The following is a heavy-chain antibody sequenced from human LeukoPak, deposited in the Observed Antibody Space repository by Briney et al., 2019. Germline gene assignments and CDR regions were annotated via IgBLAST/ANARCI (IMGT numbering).Heavy chain of an antibody. CDR2: ISGSGGST. CDR1: GFTFSSYA. D-gene: IGHD2-2*01. CDR3: ARGGYCSRTTCSNYNGMDV. V-gene: IGHV3-23*01. Sequence: GGSLRLSCAASGFTFSSYAMSWVRQAPGKGLEWVSAISGSGGSTYYADSVKGRFTISRDNSKSTLFLQMNRLRAEDTAVYYCARGGYCSRTTCSNYNGMDVWGQGTTVTVSS. J-gene: IGHJ6*02.